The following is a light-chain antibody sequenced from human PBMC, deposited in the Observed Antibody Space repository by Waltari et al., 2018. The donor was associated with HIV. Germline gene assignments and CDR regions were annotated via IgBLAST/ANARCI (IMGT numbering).Light chain of an antibody. CDR3: QQYKSYFAWT. CDR1: QSIGSW. CDR2: KAS. J-gene: IGKJ1*01. V-gene: IGKV1-5*03. Sequence: DIQMTQSPSTLSASVGDRVTITCRASQSIGSWLAWYQQKSGKAPKLLLYKASSLERGVPSRFSGSGSGTEVTLTNSSLQPDDLATYYCQQYKSYFAWTFGQGTKVEIK.